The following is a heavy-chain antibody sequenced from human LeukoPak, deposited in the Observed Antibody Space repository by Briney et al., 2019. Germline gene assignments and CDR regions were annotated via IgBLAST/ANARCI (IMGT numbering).Heavy chain of an antibody. CDR1: GFSVNSNYY. V-gene: IGHV4-38-2*01. CDR2: IYHTGDI. D-gene: IGHD4/OR15-4a*01. J-gene: IGHJ4*02. CDR3: ARSWANLYYFDY. Sequence: SETLSLTCSVSGFSVNSNYYWGWVRQPPGKGVEWIGNIYHTGDIFHNPSLESRVTMSVDTSKNQFFLKLTSVTAADTAVYYCARSWANLYYFDYWGQGALVAVSS.